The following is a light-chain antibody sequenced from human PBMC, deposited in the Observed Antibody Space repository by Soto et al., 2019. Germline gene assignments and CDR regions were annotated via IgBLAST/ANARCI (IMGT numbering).Light chain of an antibody. Sequence: QSVLTQPPSASGSPGRSVTISCTGTSSDVGGYNYVSWYQQHPGKAPKLMIYEVNKRPSGVPDRFSGSKSGNTASLTVSGLQAEDEADYYCSSYAGSNNYVFGTGTKVTV. CDR3: SSYAGSNNYV. V-gene: IGLV2-8*01. J-gene: IGLJ1*01. CDR2: EVN. CDR1: SSDVGGYNY.